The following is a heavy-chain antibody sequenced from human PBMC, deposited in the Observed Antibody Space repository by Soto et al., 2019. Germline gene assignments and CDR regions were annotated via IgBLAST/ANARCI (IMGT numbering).Heavy chain of an antibody. D-gene: IGHD1-1*01. CDR2: IYYSGST. CDR3: ARRWRTTFAY. J-gene: IGHJ4*02. Sequence: SETLSLTCTVSGGSISNYYWSWIRQPPGKGLEWIGYIYYSGSTNYNPSLKSRVTISVDTSKNQFSLKLSSVTAADTAVYYCARRWRTTFAYWGQGTLVTVSS. CDR1: GGSISNYY. V-gene: IGHV4-59*08.